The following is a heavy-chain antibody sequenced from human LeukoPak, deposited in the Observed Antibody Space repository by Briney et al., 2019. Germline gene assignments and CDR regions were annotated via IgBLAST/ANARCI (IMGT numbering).Heavy chain of an antibody. CDR3: ARSPRGSGSSTLLGVAFDV. CDR1: GYSISSGYY. D-gene: IGHD3-10*01. CDR2: IYHSGST. Sequence: SETLSLTCTVSGYSISSGYYWGWIRQPPGKGLEWIGSIYHSGSTYYNPSFKSRVTISVDTSKNQFSLRLTSVSAEDTAVYYCARSPRGSGSSTLLGVAFDVWGHGTKVTVSS. V-gene: IGHV4-38-2*02. J-gene: IGHJ3*01.